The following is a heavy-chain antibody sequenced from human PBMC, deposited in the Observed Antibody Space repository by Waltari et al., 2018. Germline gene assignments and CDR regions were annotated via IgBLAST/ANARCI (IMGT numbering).Heavy chain of an antibody. CDR2: IDPKSGDT. CDR3: VRAEAGRPN. V-gene: IGHV1-2*02. Sequence: QVHLVQSGAEVKKPGASVKVSCKASAYTFIDSYVHWVRQAPGQGLEGMGWIDPKSGDTFLSRGFQGRVTMTRDTSVTTAYMELNSLTDADTAVYYCVRAEAGRPNWGPGTLVTVSS. D-gene: IGHD6-6*01. CDR1: AYTFIDSY. J-gene: IGHJ4*02.